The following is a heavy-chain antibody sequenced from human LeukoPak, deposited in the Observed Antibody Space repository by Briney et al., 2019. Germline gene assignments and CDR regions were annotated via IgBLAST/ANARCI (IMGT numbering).Heavy chain of an antibody. Sequence: PSETLSLTCTVSGDSVSGVYWSWIRQPPGKGLEWIGYIYYSGSTNYNPSLKSRVTISVDTSKNQFSLKLSSVTAADTAVYYCARRLQHYYYYGMDVWGQGTTVTVSS. J-gene: IGHJ6*02. CDR3: ARRLQHYYYYGMDV. CDR2: IYYSGST. V-gene: IGHV4-59*08. CDR1: GDSVSGVY. D-gene: IGHD5-24*01.